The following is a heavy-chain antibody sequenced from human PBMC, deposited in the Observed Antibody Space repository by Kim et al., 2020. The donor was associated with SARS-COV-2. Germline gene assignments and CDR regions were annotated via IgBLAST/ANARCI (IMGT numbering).Heavy chain of an antibody. D-gene: IGHD1-26*01. J-gene: IGHJ4*02. CDR2: IKQDGSEK. V-gene: IGHV3-7*01. Sequence: GGSLRLSCAASGFTFSSYWMSWVRQAPGKGLEWVANIKQDGSEKYYVDSVKGRFTISRDNAKNSLYLQMNSLRAEDTAVYYCARASSGSYSSPLDYWGQGTLVTVSS. CDR1: GFTFSSYW. CDR3: ARASSGSYSSPLDY.